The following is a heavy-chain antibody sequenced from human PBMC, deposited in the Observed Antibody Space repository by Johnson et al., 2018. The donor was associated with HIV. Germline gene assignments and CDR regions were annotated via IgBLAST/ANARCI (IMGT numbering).Heavy chain of an antibody. CDR1: GFTFSSYG. CDR2: IRYDGSNK. J-gene: IGHJ3*02. D-gene: IGHD1-26*01. Sequence: QVQLVESGGGVVQPGGSLRLSCAASGFTFSSYGMHWVRQAPGKGLEWVAFIRYDGSNKYYADSVKGRFTISRDNSKNTLYLQMNSLGAEDTAVYYWAKDGWAINLDAFDIWGQGTMVTVSS. CDR3: AKDGWAINLDAFDI. V-gene: IGHV3-30*02.